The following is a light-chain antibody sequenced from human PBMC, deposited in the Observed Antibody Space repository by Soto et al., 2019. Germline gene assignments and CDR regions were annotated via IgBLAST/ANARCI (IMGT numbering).Light chain of an antibody. CDR3: TSWTTSTTMI. CDR2: DVN. CDR1: RSDIGAYNF. J-gene: IGLJ2*01. V-gene: IGLV2-14*03. Sequence: QSALTQPASVSGSPGQSITISCTGTRSDIGAYNFVSWYQQHPGEVPKLILYDVNVPPSGVSNRFSGSKSGNTASLTIAGLQAEDEADYYCTSWTTSTTMIFGGGTKLTVL.